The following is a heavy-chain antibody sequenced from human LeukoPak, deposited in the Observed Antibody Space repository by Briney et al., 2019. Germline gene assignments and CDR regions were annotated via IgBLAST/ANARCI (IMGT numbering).Heavy chain of an antibody. J-gene: IGHJ4*02. CDR2: ISGSGGST. D-gene: IGHD3-22*01. CDR3: AKDLAYYYDSSGYFYGEGFFDY. CDR1: GFTFSSYA. V-gene: IGHV3-23*01. Sequence: GGSLRLSCAASGFTFSSYAMSWVRQAPGKGLEWVSAISGSGGSTYYADSVKGRFTISRDNYKNTLYLQMNSLRAEDTAVYYCAKDLAYYYDSSGYFYGEGFFDYWGQGTLVTVSS.